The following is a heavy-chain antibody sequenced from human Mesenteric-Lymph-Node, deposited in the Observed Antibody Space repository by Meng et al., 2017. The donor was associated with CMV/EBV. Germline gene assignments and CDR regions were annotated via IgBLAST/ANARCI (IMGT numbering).Heavy chain of an antibody. V-gene: IGHV3-33*06. CDR3: AKAYAAFGELLSLYYYGMDV. CDR1: GFHFSSYG. CDR2: IWYDGSNK. Sequence: GESLKISCEASGFHFSSYGIHWVRQAPGKGLESVAVIWYDGSNKFYADSVKGRFTISRDNSKNTLYLQMNSLRAEDTAVYYCAKAYAAFGELLSLYYYGMDVWGQGTTVTVSS. J-gene: IGHJ6*02. D-gene: IGHD3-10*01.